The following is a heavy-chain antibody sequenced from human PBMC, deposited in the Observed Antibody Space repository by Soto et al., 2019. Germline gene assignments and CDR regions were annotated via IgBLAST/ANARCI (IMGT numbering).Heavy chain of an antibody. D-gene: IGHD6-6*01. CDR2: INPSGGST. CDR1: GYTFPSYY. J-gene: IGHJ5*02. Sequence: ASVKVSCKPSGYTFPSYYMHWLRQAPGQGLEWMGIINPSGGSTSYAQKFQGRVTMTRDTSTSTVYMELSSLRSEDTAVYYCARAQYSYYWFDPWGQGTLVTVSS. V-gene: IGHV1-46*01. CDR3: ARAQYSYYWFDP.